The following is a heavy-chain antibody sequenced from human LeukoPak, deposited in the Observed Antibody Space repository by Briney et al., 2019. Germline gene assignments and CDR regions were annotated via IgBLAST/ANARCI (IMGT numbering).Heavy chain of an antibody. J-gene: IGHJ4*02. CDR3: ARDGDRIAAAGNFYDY. D-gene: IGHD6-13*01. CDR1: GFTFSSYG. V-gene: IGHV3-30*02. Sequence: GGSLRLSCAASGFTFSSYGMHWVRQAPGKGLEWVAFIRYDGSNKYYADSVKGRFTISRDNSKNTLYLQMNSLRAEDTAVYYCARDGDRIAAAGNFYDYWGQGALVTVSS. CDR2: IRYDGSNK.